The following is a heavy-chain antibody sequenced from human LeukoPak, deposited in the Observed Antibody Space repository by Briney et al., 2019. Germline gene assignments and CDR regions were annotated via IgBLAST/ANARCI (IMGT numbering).Heavy chain of an antibody. Sequence: GGSLRLSCTASGFTFSSYWMSWVRQAPGKGLKWVANIKQDGSEKYYVDSVKGRFTISRDNAKNSLYLQMNSLRADDMAVYYCARDRGPNYYDSCGPFDNWGQGTLVTVSS. J-gene: IGHJ4*02. CDR1: GFTFSSYW. D-gene: IGHD3-22*01. CDR2: IKQDGSEK. V-gene: IGHV3-7*01. CDR3: ARDRGPNYYDSCGPFDN.